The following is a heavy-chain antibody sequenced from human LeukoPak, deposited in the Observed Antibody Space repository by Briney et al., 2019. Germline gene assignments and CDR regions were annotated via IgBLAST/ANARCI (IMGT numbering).Heavy chain of an antibody. J-gene: IGHJ4*02. D-gene: IGHD2-21*01. V-gene: IGHV3-23*01. CDR3: AKAPVTSCRGAYCYPFDS. CDR1: GFTLSSYG. Sequence: GGALTLSCAASGFTLSSYGMSWVRQAPGKGLEWVSAISGSGGSTYYVDSVKGRFTISRDNSKNTLYLQMNSLRAEDAAVYFCAKAPVTSCRGAYCYPFDSWGQGTLVTVSS. CDR2: ISGSGGST.